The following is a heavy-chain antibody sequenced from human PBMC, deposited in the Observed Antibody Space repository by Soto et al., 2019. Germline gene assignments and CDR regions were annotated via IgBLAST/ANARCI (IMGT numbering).Heavy chain of an antibody. Sequence: PGESLKISCKGSGYSFFSHWIGWVRQMPGKGLEWVGIIYPADSETRYSPSFQGQVTISVDKSINTAYLQWSSLKASDTAMYYCARRPWLSGYYDYWGRGTRVTVSS. D-gene: IGHD3-22*01. CDR2: IYPADSET. CDR3: ARRPWLSGYYDY. J-gene: IGHJ4*02. V-gene: IGHV5-51*01. CDR1: GYSFFSHW.